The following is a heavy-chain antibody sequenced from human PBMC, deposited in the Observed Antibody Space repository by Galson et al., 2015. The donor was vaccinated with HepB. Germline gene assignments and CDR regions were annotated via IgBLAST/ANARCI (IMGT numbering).Heavy chain of an antibody. Sequence: SVKVSCKASGGTFSSYTISWVRQAPGQGLEWMGRIIPILGIANYAQKFQGRVTITVDKSTSTAYMELSSLRSEDTAVYYCARVWFGESYYYYGTDVWGQGTTVTVSS. CDR3: ARVWFGESYYYYGTDV. CDR2: IIPILGIA. V-gene: IGHV1-69*02. J-gene: IGHJ6*02. D-gene: IGHD3-10*01. CDR1: GGTFSSYT.